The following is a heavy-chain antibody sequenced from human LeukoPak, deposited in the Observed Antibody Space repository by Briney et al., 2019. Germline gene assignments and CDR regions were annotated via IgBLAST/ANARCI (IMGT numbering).Heavy chain of an antibody. D-gene: IGHD6-13*01. CDR2: INPSGGST. CDR3: ARVKAAAGTLIWFDP. J-gene: IGHJ5*02. Sequence: ASVKVSCKASGYTFTSYYMHWVRQAPGQGLEWMGIINPSGGSTSYAQKFQGRVTITTDESTSTAYMELSSLRSEDTAVYYCARVKAAAGTLIWFDPWGQGTLVTVSS. V-gene: IGHV1-46*01. CDR1: GYTFTSYY.